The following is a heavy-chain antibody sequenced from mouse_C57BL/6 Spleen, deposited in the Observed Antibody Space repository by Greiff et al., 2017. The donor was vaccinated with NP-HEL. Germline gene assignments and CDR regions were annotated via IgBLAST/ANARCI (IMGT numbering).Heavy chain of an antibody. D-gene: IGHD2-13*01. V-gene: IGHV5-4*01. CDR3: AREEGLYWYIDV. J-gene: IGHJ1*03. Sequence: EVQLVESGGGLVKPGGSLKLSCAASGFTFSSYAMSWVRQTPEKRLEWVATISDGGGYTYYTDNVKGRFTISRDNAKNNPYLQMSHLKSEDTAMYYCAREEGLYWYIDVWGTGTTVTVSS. CDR1: GFTFSSYA. CDR2: ISDGGGYT.